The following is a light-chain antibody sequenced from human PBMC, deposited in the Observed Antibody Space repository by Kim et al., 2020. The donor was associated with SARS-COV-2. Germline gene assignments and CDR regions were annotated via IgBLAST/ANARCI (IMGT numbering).Light chain of an antibody. CDR2: VAS. Sequence: DTQMTQSPSAMSASVGDRVSITCRASQGISNYLAWFQQKPGKVPKRLIYVASNLQSGVPSRFSGSGSGTEFTLTISSLQPEDFAIYSCLQYNDYPRTFGQGTKVDIK. CDR1: QGISNY. CDR3: LQYNDYPRT. J-gene: IGKJ1*01. V-gene: IGKV1-17*03.